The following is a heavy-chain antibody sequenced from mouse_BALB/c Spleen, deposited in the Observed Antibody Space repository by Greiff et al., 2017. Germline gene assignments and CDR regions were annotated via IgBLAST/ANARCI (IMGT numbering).Heavy chain of an antibody. Sequence: VQLQQSGAELARPGASVKLSCKASGYTFTSYWMQWVKQRHGQGLEWIGAIYPGDGDTRYTQKFKGKATLTADKSSSTAYMQLSSLASEDSAVYYCARSLFDYWGQGTTLTVSS. CDR2: IYPGDGDT. J-gene: IGHJ2*01. CDR1: GYTFTSYW. V-gene: IGHV1-87*01. CDR3: ARSLFDY.